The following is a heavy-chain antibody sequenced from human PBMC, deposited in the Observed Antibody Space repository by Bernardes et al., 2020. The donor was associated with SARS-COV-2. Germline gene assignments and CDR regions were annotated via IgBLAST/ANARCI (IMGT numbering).Heavy chain of an antibody. Sequence: GSLRDSSAAPVFTVSSDDLSWVRPSPGKGLEWVSDIYSAGGTYYAASVRCRFTLSRDNSKNTLNLQMDSLRTEDTAVYYCARAPTEYCSGDQCYSHVDYFYYGMDVWGQGTTVTVSS. V-gene: IGHV3-53*01. D-gene: IGHD2-15*01. CDR2: IYSAGGT. CDR3: ARAPTEYCSGDQCYSHVDYFYYGMDV. J-gene: IGHJ6*02. CDR1: VFTVSSDD.